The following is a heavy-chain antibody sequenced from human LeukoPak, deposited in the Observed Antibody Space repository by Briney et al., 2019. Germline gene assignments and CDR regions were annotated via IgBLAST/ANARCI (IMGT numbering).Heavy chain of an antibody. CDR1: GGSFSGYY. V-gene: IGHV4-34*01. CDR2: INHSGST. J-gene: IGHJ4*02. D-gene: IGHD5-12*01. CDR3: AMIRGYDFRGD. Sequence: PSETQSLTCAVYGGSFSGYYWSWIRQPPGKGLEWIGEINHSGSTTYSPSLKSRITISVDTSKKQFSLKLTSVTAADTAVYYCAMIRGYDFRGDWGQGTLVTVSS.